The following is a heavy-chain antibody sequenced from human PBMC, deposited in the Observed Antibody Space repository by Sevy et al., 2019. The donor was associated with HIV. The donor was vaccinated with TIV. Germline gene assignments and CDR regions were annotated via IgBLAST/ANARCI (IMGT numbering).Heavy chain of an antibody. J-gene: IGHJ4*02. CDR3: VGRPYSSAYSWSYHFDY. V-gene: IGHV3-11*01. D-gene: IGHD3-16*01. CDR2: ISRSSSAI. Sequence: GGSLRLSCAASGFTLSDYYMSWIRQAPGKGLEWISYISRSSSAIVYADSVKGRFAISRNNAKNSLYLHMDNLRAEDTAVYFCVGRPYSSAYSWSYHFDYWGQGPLVTVSS. CDR1: GFTLSDYY.